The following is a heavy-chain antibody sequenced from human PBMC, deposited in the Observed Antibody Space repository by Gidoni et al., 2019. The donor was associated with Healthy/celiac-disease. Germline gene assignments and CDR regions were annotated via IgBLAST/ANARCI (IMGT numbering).Heavy chain of an antibody. CDR3: ARIRTDYYDSSGRFDY. Sequence: QVTLRESGPALVKPTQTLTLTCTFSGFSLSTSGMCVSWIRQPPGKALEWLALIDWDDDKYYSTSLKTRLTISKDTSKNQVVLTMTNMDPVDTATYYCARIRTDYYDSSGRFDYWGQGTLVTVSS. CDR1: GFSLSTSGMC. CDR2: IDWDDDK. D-gene: IGHD3-22*01. V-gene: IGHV2-70*01. J-gene: IGHJ4*02.